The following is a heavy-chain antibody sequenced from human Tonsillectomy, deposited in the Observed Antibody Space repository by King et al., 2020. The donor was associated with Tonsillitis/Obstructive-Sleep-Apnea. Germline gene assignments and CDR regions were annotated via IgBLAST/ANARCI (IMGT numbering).Heavy chain of an antibody. D-gene: IGHD6-19*01. CDR2: INSNSGGT. J-gene: IGHJ3*02. CDR3: ARDVSSGFWPDDAFDI. V-gene: IGHV1-2*06. Sequence: HVQLVESGAEVKKPGASVKVSCKASGYTFTGYYMHWVRQAPGQGLEWMGRINSNSGGTNYAQKFQGRVTMTRDQSISTPYMELSRLRSDDTAGYSCARDVSSGFWPDDAFDIWGQGTMVTVSS. CDR1: GYTFTGYY.